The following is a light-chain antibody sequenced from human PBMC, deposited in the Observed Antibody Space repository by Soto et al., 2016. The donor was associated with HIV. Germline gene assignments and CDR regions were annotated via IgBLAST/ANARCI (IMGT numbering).Light chain of an antibody. V-gene: IGKV1-33*01. CDR3: LQYDNVPLT. J-gene: IGKJ4*01. CDR2: DAS. Sequence: DIQMTQTPSSLSASVGDRVTITCQASQDISNCVNWYQQKPGKAPELLIADASKLERGVPSRFRGSGSGTDFTFTIVSLQPEDIATYYCLQYDNVPLTFGGGTKVEIK. CDR1: QDISNC.